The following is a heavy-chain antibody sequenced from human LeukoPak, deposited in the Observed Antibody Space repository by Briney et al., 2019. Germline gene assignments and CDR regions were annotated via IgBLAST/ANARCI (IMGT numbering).Heavy chain of an antibody. V-gene: IGHV1-69*13. J-gene: IGHJ6*02. CDR1: GGTFSSYA. Sequence: SVKVSCKASGGTFSSYAISWVRQAPGQGLEWMGGIIPIFGTANYAQKFQGRVTITADESTSTAYIELSSLRSEDTAVYYCARDKVLMVYAINYYYYYGMDVWGQGTTVTVSS. CDR2: IIPIFGTA. D-gene: IGHD2-8*01. CDR3: ARDKVLMVYAINYYYYYGMDV.